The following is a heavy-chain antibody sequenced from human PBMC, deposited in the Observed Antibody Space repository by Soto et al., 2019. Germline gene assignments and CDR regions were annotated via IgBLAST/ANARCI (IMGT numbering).Heavy chain of an antibody. CDR3: ARGRKVRGVIRNWFDP. Sequence: SVTMCLTCAVDGGYFRGYDWSWIRKTTGKGLEWIGEINHSGSTNYNPSLKSRVTISVDTSKNQFSLKLSSVTAADTAVYYCARGRKVRGVIRNWFDPWGQGTLVTVSS. V-gene: IGHV4-34*01. CDR2: INHSGST. J-gene: IGHJ5*02. D-gene: IGHD3-10*01. CDR1: GGYFRGYD.